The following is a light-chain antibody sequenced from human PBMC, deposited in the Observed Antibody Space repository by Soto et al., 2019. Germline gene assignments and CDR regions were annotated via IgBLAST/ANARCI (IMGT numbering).Light chain of an antibody. V-gene: IGKV1-39*01. CDR1: QTVTSY. CDR2: AAS. J-gene: IGKJ1*01. CDR3: QQSYRFPKT. Sequence: DVQMTQSPSSLSASVGDSLTLPCRASQTVTSYLNWYQQKPGKAPKLLLYAASTLQSGVPSRFSGSGSGTEFTLTIISLQPEDFATYYCQQSYRFPKTFGRGTKVDIK.